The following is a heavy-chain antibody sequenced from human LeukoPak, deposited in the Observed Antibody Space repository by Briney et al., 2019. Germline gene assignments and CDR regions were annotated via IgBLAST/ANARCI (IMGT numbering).Heavy chain of an antibody. D-gene: IGHD1-1*01. Sequence: GGSLRLSCAASGFTFSSYGMHWVRQAPGKGLEWVAVIWYDGSNKYYADSVKGRVTISRDNSKNTLYLQMNSLRAEDTAVYYCNGKTGTTMYFDYWGQGTLVTVSS. V-gene: IGHV3-33*01. CDR2: IWYDGSNK. CDR3: NGKTGTTMYFDY. J-gene: IGHJ4*02. CDR1: GFTFSSYG.